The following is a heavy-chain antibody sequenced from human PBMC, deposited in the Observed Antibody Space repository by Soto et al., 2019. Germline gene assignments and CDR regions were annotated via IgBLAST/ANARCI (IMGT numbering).Heavy chain of an antibody. Sequence: EVQLVESGGGLVKPGGSLRLSCAASGFTFSSYSMNWVRQAPGKGLEWVSSISSSSSYIYYADSVKGRFIISRDNAKNSLYLQMNSLRAEATAVYYCARDKGYCSGGSCYRDYWGQGTLVTVSS. D-gene: IGHD2-15*01. J-gene: IGHJ4*02. CDR1: GFTFSSYS. V-gene: IGHV3-21*01. CDR3: ARDKGYCSGGSCYRDY. CDR2: ISSSSSYI.